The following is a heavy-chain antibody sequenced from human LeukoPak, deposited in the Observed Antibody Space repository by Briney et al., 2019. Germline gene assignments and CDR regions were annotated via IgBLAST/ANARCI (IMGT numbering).Heavy chain of an antibody. V-gene: IGHV1-18*01. Sequence: ASVKVSCKASGYTFTSYGISWVRQAPGQGLEWMGWISAYNGNTNYAQKLRGRVTMTTDTSTSTAYMELRSLRSDDTAVYYCARDINVYCSSTSCSLAYWGQGTLVTVSS. D-gene: IGHD2-2*01. CDR2: ISAYNGNT. CDR1: GYTFTSYG. J-gene: IGHJ4*02. CDR3: ARDINVYCSSTSCSLAY.